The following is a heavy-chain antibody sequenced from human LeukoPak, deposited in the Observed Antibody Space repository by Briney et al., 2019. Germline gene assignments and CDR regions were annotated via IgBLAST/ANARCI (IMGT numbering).Heavy chain of an antibody. V-gene: IGHV3-9*01. J-gene: IGHJ4*02. D-gene: IGHD3-22*01. CDR1: GFTFDDYA. CDR2: ISWNSGSI. CDR3: AKSPKDIGYYEPIDY. Sequence: RSLRLSCAASGFTFDDYAMHWVRRAPGKGLEWVSGISWNSGSIDYADSVKGRFTISRDNAKNSLYLQMNSLRAEDTALYYCAKSPKDIGYYEPIDYWGREPWSPSPQ.